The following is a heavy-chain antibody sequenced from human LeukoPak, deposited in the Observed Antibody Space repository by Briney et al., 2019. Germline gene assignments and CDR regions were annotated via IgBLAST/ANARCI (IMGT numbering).Heavy chain of an antibody. J-gene: IGHJ4*02. CDR1: GFTFSNYY. CDR3: ARGLVRGNDY. Sequence: PGGSLRVSCAASGFTFSNYYMSWIRQAPGKGVEWVSYISSSGSTIYYADSVKGRFTIPRDNAKNSLYLQMKSLRAEDTAVYYCARGLVRGNDYWGQGTLVTVSS. CDR2: ISSSGSTI. V-gene: IGHV3-11*04. D-gene: IGHD3-10*01.